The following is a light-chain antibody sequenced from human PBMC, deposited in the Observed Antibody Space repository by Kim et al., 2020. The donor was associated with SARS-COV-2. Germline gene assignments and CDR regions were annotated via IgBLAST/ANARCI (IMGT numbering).Light chain of an antibody. CDR1: QSVSSSY. CDR3: QQYGSSPPYT. CDR2: GAS. V-gene: IGKV3-20*01. J-gene: IGKJ2*01. Sequence: PGERATLPCRASQSVSSSYLAWYQQKPGQAPRLLIYGASSRATGIPDRFSGSGSETDFTLTISRLEPEDFAVYYCQQYGSSPPYTFGQGTKLEI.